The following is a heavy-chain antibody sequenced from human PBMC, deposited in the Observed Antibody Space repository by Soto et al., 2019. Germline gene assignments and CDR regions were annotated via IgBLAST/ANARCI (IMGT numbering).Heavy chain of an antibody. V-gene: IGHV3-73*01. J-gene: IGHJ4*02. CDR3: TRGYGDYVRDY. Sequence: EVQLVESGGGLVQPGGSLKLSCAVSGFAFSGSAMHWVRQASGKGLEWVGRIRSKSNGYATAYAASVKGRFSISRDDSKNTAYLQMNSLKTEATAVYYCTRGYGDYVRDYWGQGTLVTVSS. D-gene: IGHD4-17*01. CDR1: GFAFSGSA. CDR2: IRSKSNGYAT.